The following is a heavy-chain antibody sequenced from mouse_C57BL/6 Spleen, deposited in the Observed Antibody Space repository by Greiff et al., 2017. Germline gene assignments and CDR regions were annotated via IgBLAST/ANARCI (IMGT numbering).Heavy chain of an antibody. Sequence: EVQLVESGGGLVKPGGSLKLSCAASGFTFSSYAMSWVRQTPEKRLEWVATISDGGSYTYYPDNVKGRFTISRDNAKNNLYLQMSHLKSEDTAMYYCARDEVAGTGAMDYWGQGTSVTVSS. CDR1: GFTFSSYA. V-gene: IGHV5-4*01. CDR2: ISDGGSYT. CDR3: ARDEVAGTGAMDY. D-gene: IGHD4-1*01. J-gene: IGHJ4*01.